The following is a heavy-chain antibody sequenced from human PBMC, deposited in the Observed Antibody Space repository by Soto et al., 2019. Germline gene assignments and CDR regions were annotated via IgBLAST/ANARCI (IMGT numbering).Heavy chain of an antibody. CDR2: IYYSGST. CDR3: ARVSGYDYSGLNKKHFDY. Sequence: SETPSLTCTVSGGSISSGGYYWSWIRQHPGKGLEWIGYIYYSGSTYYNPSLKSRVTISVDTSKNQFSLKLSSVTAADTAVYYCARVSGYDYSGLNKKHFDYWGQGTLVTSPQ. J-gene: IGHJ4*02. V-gene: IGHV4-31*03. D-gene: IGHD5-12*01. CDR1: GGSISSGGYY.